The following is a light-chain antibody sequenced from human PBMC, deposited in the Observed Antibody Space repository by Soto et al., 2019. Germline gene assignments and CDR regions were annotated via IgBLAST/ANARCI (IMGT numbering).Light chain of an antibody. Sequence: QSALTQPASVSGSLGQSITISCTGTSSDVGGYNYVSWYQQHPGKAPKLMIYEVSNRPSGVSNRFSGSKSGNTASLTISGLQAEDEVDYYCSSYTSSSTSVLFGGGTKLTVL. V-gene: IGLV2-14*01. CDR3: SSYTSSSTSVL. J-gene: IGLJ2*01. CDR2: EVS. CDR1: SSDVGGYNY.